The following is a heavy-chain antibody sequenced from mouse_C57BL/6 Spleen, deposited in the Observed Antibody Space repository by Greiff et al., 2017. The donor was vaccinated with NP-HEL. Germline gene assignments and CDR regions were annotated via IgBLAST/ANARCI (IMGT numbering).Heavy chain of an antibody. CDR3: ARGGALITNWYFDV. V-gene: IGHV1-52*01. CDR1: GYTFTSYW. CDR2: IDPSDSET. Sequence: QVQLQQSGAELVRPGSSVKLSCKASGYTFTSYWMHWVKQRPIQGLEWIGNIDPSDSETHYNQKFKDKATLTVDKSSSTAYMQLSSLTSEDSAVYYCARGGALITNWYFDVWGTGTTVTVSS. D-gene: IGHD1-1*01. J-gene: IGHJ1*03.